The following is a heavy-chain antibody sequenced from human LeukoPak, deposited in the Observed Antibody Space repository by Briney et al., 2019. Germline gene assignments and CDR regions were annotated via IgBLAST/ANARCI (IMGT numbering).Heavy chain of an antibody. D-gene: IGHD3-3*01. J-gene: IGHJ5*02. V-gene: IGHV1-2*02. CDR2: INPNSGGT. Sequence: ASVKVSCKASGYTFTGYYMHWVRQAPGQGLEWMGWINPNSGGTNYAQKFQGRVTMTRDTSISTAYMELSRLRSDDTAVYYCARPFYDFWSGYYPWFDPWVQGTLVTVSS. CDR1: GYTFTGYY. CDR3: ARPFYDFWSGYYPWFDP.